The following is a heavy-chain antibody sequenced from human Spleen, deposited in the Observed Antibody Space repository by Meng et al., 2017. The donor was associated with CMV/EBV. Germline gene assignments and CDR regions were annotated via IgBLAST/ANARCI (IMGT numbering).Heavy chain of an antibody. J-gene: IGHJ3*02. CDR1: GGSISSSSYY. Sequence: ETLSLTCTVSGGSISSSSYYWGWVRQAPGKGLEWVSVIYSGGSTYYAESVKGRFTISRDNSKSTLYLQMNSLTTEDTAVYFCARKMDYGDDAFDIWGQGTMVTVSS. D-gene: IGHD4-17*01. CDR2: IYSGGST. V-gene: IGHV3-66*02. CDR3: ARKMDYGDDAFDI.